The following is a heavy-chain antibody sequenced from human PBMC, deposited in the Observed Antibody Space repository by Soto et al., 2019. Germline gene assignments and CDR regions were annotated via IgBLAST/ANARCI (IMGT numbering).Heavy chain of an antibody. CDR1: GNSISSGYY. D-gene: IGHD6-6*01. V-gene: IGHV4-38-2*01. CDR2: IYHSGST. J-gene: IGHJ5*02. CDR3: ARGGDSSSSLNWFDP. Sequence: PSETLSLTCAVSGNSISSGYYWGWIRQPPGKGLEWIGSIYHSGSTYYNSSLKSRVTISVDTSKNHFSLKLSSVTAADTAVYYCARGGDSSSSLNWFDPWGQGTLVTVSS.